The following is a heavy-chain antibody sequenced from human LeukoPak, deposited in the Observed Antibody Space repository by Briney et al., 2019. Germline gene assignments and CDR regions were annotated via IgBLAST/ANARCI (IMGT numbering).Heavy chain of an antibody. CDR3: ARVTANTFQH. CDR2: ICHSGTT. Sequence: PSESLSLRCALSGFSMRSDYCWAWIRQPPGKGLEWIGTICHSGTTYYNPSLKSRVTVSVDTSKNHFSLKLTSVTAADTALYYCARVTANTFQHWGQGTLVTVSS. J-gene: IGHJ1*01. CDR1: GFSMRSDYC. D-gene: IGHD2-21*02. V-gene: IGHV4-38-2*01.